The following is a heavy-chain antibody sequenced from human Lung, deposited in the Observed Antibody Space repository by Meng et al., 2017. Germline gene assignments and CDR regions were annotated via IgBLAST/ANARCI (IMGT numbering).Heavy chain of an antibody. CDR2: ISSSSSYI. J-gene: IGHJ2*01. V-gene: IGHV3-21*01. CDR3: ARALNTGAATTYWYFDL. CDR1: GFTFSSYS. Sequence: GESLKISCAASGFTFSSYSMNWVRQAPGKGLEWVSSISSSSSYIYYADSVKGRFTISRDNAKNSLYLQMNSLRAEDTAVYYCARALNTGAATTYWYFDLWGRGTLVTVSS. D-gene: IGHD2-15*01.